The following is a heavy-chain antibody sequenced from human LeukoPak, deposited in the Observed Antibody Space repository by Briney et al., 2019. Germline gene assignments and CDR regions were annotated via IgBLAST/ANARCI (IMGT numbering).Heavy chain of an antibody. CDR3: AKDPNSSSWYFFDY. J-gene: IGHJ4*02. D-gene: IGHD6-13*01. CDR2: ISWNSGSI. CDR1: GFTFDDYA. V-gene: IGHV3-9*01. Sequence: PGGSLRLSCAASGFTFDDYAMHWVRQAPGKGLEWVSGISWNSGSIGYADSVKGRFTISSDNAKNSLYLQMNSLRAEDTALYYCAKDPNSSSWYFFDYWGQGTLVTVSS.